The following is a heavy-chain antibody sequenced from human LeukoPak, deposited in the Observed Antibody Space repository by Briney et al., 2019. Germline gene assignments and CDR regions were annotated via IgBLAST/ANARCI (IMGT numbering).Heavy chain of an antibody. J-gene: IGHJ3*02. CDR3: ARDRETIQGAFDI. CDR2: INSDGSST. D-gene: IGHD5-18*01. Sequence: GGSLRLSCAASGFTFSTYWMHWVRQAPGKGLVWVSRINSDGSSTYYADSVKGRFTISRDNTKNALYLQMNSLRAGDTALYYCARDRETIQGAFDIWGQGTMVTVSS. CDR1: GFTFSTYW. V-gene: IGHV3-74*01.